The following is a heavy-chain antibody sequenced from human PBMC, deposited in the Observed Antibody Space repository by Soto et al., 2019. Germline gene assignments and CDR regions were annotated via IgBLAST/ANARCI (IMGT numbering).Heavy chain of an antibody. CDR3: ARDLKFGQADY. V-gene: IGHV4-4*07. CDR2: ISTSAST. J-gene: IGHJ4*02. D-gene: IGHD3-10*01. Sequence: PSETLSLTWTVSGGSIRGYYLTWIRQPPGKGLEWLGRISTSASTNHNPSLKSRVTLSVDTSKNQFSLKLISVTAADTAVYYCARDLKFGQADYWGQGSQVTVSS. CDR1: GGSIRGYY.